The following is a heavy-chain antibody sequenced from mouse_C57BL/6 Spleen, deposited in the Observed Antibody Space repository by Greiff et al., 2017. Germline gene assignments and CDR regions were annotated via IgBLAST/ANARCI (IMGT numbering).Heavy chain of an antibody. V-gene: IGHV1-85*01. CDR3: ARSYYSNQYYFDY. CDR2: IYPRDGST. CDR1: GYTFTSYD. Sequence: QVQLKQSGPELVKPGASVKLSCKASGYTFTSYDINWVKQRPGQGLEWIGWIYPRDGSTKYNEKFKGKATLTVDTSSSTAYMELHSLTSEDSAVYFCARSYYSNQYYFDYWGQGTTLTVSS. D-gene: IGHD2-5*01. J-gene: IGHJ2*01.